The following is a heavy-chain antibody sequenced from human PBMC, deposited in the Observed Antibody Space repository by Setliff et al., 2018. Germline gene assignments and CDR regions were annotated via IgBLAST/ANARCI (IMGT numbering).Heavy chain of an antibody. D-gene: IGHD6-6*01. J-gene: IGHJ5*02. CDR3: ARGRNVAARLLDT. CDR1: GGTFSDYY. CDR2: INHRGTT. Sequence: PSETLSLTCAAYGGTFSDYYWTWIRQPPGKGLEWIGEINHRGTTNYNPPLKSRVTISIDTSKDQFSLKMSAVTAADAEIYYCARGRNVAARLLDTWGQGRRVTVSS. V-gene: IGHV4-34*01.